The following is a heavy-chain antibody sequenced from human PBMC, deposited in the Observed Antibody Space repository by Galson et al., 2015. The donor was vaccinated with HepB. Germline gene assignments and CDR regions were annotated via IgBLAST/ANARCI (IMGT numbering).Heavy chain of an antibody. V-gene: IGHV3-21*01. CDR3: ARVFFGMDV. Sequence: SLRLSCATSGFIFSDYTMNWVRQAPGKGLEWVASISSPGYSIFYADSLKGRFTISRDNAKNSLYLQMNSLRAEDTAVYYCARVFFGMDVWGQGTTVAVSS. CDR1: GFIFSDYT. J-gene: IGHJ6*02. CDR2: ISSPGYSI.